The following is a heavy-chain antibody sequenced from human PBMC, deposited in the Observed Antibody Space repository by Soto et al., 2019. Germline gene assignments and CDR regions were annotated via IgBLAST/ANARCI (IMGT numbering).Heavy chain of an antibody. CDR2: TYYRSQWFN. Sequence: PSQTLSLTCAISGDSVSSNSAAWNWIRHSPSRGLEWLGGTYYRSQWFNDYAVSMRSRITIKADTTKNQFSLQVNSATPEDTAVYYCATWRFDHWGQGTPVTVSS. CDR3: ATWRFDH. CDR1: GDSVSSNSAA. J-gene: IGHJ4*02. V-gene: IGHV6-1*01.